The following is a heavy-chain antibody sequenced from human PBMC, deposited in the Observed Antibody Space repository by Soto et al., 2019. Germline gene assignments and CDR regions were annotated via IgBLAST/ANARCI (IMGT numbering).Heavy chain of an antibody. CDR2: IDPTASSA. CDR3: VRHGNGTPFYFDF. Sequence: EVQLVQAGAEVKKPGESLRLCCQGCGDRFINYWISWVRQMHGKGLEWVGRIDPTASSAVYCPSFQGNVTIAIDTDITTPFLECRRLQAADTDMYYFVRHGNGTPFYFDFWGRGTLVPVSS. CDR1: GDRFINYW. J-gene: IGHJ4*02. D-gene: IGHD1-1*01. V-gene: IGHV5-10-1*03.